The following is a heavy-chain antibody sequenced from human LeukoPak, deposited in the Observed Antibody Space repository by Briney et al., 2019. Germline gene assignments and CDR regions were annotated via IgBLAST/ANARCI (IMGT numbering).Heavy chain of an antibody. Sequence: PGGSLRLSCAASGFSFSSYDLNWVRQAPGKGLEWIPHISSAGRTVYYADSVKDRFTISRDNAKSSLYLQMNNLRVEDTAVYYCASYPWSSSWYIAHWGQGTLVTVSS. V-gene: IGHV3-48*03. CDR3: ASYPWSSSWYIAH. J-gene: IGHJ4*02. D-gene: IGHD6-13*01. CDR2: ISSAGRTV. CDR1: GFSFSSYD.